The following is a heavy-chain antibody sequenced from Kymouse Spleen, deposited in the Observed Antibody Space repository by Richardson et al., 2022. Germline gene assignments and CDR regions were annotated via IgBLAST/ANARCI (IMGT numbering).Heavy chain of an antibody. Sequence: EVQLVESGGGLVQPGRSLRLSCAASGFTFDDYAMHWVRQAPGKGLEWVSGISWNSGSIGYADSVKGRFTISRDNAKNSLYLQMNSLRAEDTALYYCAKDTSIAAPYYGMDVWGQGTTVTVSS. J-gene: IGHJ6*02. D-gene: IGHD6-6*01. CDR2: ISWNSGSI. V-gene: IGHV3-9*01. CDR1: GFTFDDYA. CDR3: AKDTSIAAPYYGMDV.